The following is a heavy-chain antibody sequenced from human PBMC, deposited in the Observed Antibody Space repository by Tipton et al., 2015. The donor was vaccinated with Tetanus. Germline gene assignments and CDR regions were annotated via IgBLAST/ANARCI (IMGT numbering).Heavy chain of an antibody. J-gene: IGHJ4*02. D-gene: IGHD3-10*01. CDR3: ATDRRGPGEVRGLDN. Sequence: TLSLTCNVSGVSVTTYHWSWIRQPPGKGLEWIGYITDTGRTNYSPSLRNRLTISIDTSKTHFSLWLDSVTAADTAVFYCATDRRGPGEVRGLDNWGQGTLVTVSS. V-gene: IGHV4-59*02. CDR1: GVSVTTYH. CDR2: ITDTGRT.